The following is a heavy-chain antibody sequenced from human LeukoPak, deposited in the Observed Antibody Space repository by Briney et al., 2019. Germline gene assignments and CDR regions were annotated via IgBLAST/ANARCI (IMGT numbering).Heavy chain of an antibody. Sequence: SVKVSCKASGGTFNSYAISWVRQAPGQGLEWMGGIIPIFGTANYAQKFQGRVTITTDESTSTAYMELSSLRSEDTAVYYCARGYFDWLFDYWGQGTLVTVSS. CDR3: ARGYFDWLFDY. CDR1: GGTFNSYA. J-gene: IGHJ4*02. D-gene: IGHD3-9*01. V-gene: IGHV1-69*05. CDR2: IIPIFGTA.